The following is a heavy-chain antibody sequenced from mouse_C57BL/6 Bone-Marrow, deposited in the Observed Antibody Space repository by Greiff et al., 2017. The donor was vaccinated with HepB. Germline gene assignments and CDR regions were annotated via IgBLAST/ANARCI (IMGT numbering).Heavy chain of an antibody. Sequence: QVQLQQPGAELVKPGASVKLSCKASGYTFTSYWMQWVKQRPGQGLEWIGEIDPSDSYTNYNQKFKGKATLTVDTSSSTAYMQLSSLTSEDSAVYYCASYVSSCGYWGQGTTLTVSS. V-gene: IGHV1-50*01. CDR1: GYTFTSYW. J-gene: IGHJ2*01. CDR2: IDPSDSYT. CDR3: ASYVSSCGY. D-gene: IGHD1-1*01.